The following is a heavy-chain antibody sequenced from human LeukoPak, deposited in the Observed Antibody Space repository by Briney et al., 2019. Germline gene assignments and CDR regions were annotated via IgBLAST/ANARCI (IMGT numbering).Heavy chain of an antibody. CDR3: AGASLTYYDILTGYYDY. Sequence: PGGSLRLSCAASGFTFSDYYMSWIRQAPGKGLEWVSYISSSGSTIYYAYSVKGRFTISRDNAKNSLYLQMNSLRAEGTAVYYCAGASLTYYDILTGYYDYWGQGTLVTVSS. V-gene: IGHV3-11*01. CDR1: GFTFSDYY. D-gene: IGHD3-9*01. J-gene: IGHJ4*02. CDR2: ISSSGSTI.